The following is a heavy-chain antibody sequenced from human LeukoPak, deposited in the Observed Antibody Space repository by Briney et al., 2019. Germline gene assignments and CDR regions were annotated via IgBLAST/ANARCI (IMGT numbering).Heavy chain of an antibody. D-gene: IGHD6-13*01. CDR3: ARNSAPSSSSWSDY. CDR2: ISYDGSNK. J-gene: IGHJ4*02. CDR1: GFTFSSYA. Sequence: GGSLRLSCAASGFTFSSYAMHWVRQAPGKGLEWVAVISYDGSNKYYADSVKGRFTISRDNSKNTLYLQMNSLRAEDTAVYYCARNSAPSSSSWSDYWGQGTLVTVSS. V-gene: IGHV3-30*04.